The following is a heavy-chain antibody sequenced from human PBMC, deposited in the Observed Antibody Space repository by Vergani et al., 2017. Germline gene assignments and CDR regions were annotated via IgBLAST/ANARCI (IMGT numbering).Heavy chain of an antibody. CDR3: TTDLYYDFWSGYTDDAFDI. D-gene: IGHD3-3*01. CDR1: GFTFSNY. CDR2: IKSKTDGGTT. V-gene: IGHV3-15*01. Sequence: EVQLLESGGGLVQPGGSLRLSCAASGFTFSNYMSWVRQAPGKGLEWVGRIKSKTDGGTTDYAAPVKGRFTISRDDSKNTLYLQMNSLKTEDTAVYYCTTDLYYDFWSGYTDDAFDIWGQGTMVTVSS. J-gene: IGHJ3*02.